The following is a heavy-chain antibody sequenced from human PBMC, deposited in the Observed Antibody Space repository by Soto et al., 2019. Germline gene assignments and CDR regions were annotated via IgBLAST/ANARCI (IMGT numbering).Heavy chain of an antibody. V-gene: IGHV4-34*01. CDR3: ARVIGDYYYYYGMDV. J-gene: IGHJ6*02. D-gene: IGHD3-16*01. Sequence: QVQLQQWGAGLLKPSETLSLTCAVYGGSFSGYYWSWIRQPPGKGLEWIREINHSGSTNYNPSLKSRVTISVDTSKNQFSLKLSSVTAADTAVYYCARVIGDYYYYYGMDVWGQGTTVTVSS. CDR2: INHSGST. CDR1: GGSFSGYY.